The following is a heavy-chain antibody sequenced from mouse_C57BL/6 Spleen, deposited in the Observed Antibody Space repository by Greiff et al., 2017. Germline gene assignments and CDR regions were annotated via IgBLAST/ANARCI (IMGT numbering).Heavy chain of an antibody. CDR3: ARGGYGSSYVGYAMDY. CDR2: ISSGSSTI. Sequence: EWVAYISSGSSTIYYADTVKGRFTISRDNAKNTLFLQMTSLRSEDTALYYCARGGYGSSYVGYAMDYWGQGTSVTVSS. D-gene: IGHD1-1*01. V-gene: IGHV5-17*01. J-gene: IGHJ4*01.